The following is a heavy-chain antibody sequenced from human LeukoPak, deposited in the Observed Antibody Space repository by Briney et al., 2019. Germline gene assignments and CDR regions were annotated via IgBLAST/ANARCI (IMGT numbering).Heavy chain of an antibody. CDR3: ASGVATIFDY. Sequence: SETLSLTCTVSGGSISSGSYYWNWIRQPAGKGLEWIGRIYTSGSTNYNPSLKSRVTISVDTSKNQFSLKLSSVTAADTAEYYCASGVATIFDYWGQGTLVTVSS. J-gene: IGHJ4*02. CDR2: IYTSGST. D-gene: IGHD5-12*01. CDR1: GGSISSGSYY. V-gene: IGHV4-61*02.